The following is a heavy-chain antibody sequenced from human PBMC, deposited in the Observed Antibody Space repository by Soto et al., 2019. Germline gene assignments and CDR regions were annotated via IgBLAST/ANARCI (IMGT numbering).Heavy chain of an antibody. Sequence: EVQLVESGGGLVQPGGSLRLSCAASGFTFSSYSMNWVRQAPGKGLEWVSYISSSSSTIYYADSVKGRFTISRDNVKNSLYLQMNSLRDEDTAVYYCARGAATSFLEWSYHVLGYWGQGTLVTVSS. CDR2: ISSSSSTI. J-gene: IGHJ4*02. D-gene: IGHD3-3*02. V-gene: IGHV3-48*02. CDR1: GFTFSSYS. CDR3: ARGAATSFLEWSYHVLGY.